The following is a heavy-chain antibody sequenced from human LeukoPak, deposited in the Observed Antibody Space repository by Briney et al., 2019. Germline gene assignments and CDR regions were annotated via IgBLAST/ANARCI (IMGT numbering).Heavy chain of an antibody. D-gene: IGHD1-26*01. CDR3: AKDLVGATPGPLFDY. CDR1: GFTFSSYA. Sequence: GGSLRLSCAASGFTFSSYAMSWVRQAPGKGLEWVSAISGSGGSTYYADSVKGRFTTSRDNSKNTLYLQMNSLRAEDTAVYYCAKDLVGATPGPLFDYWGQGTLVTVSS. J-gene: IGHJ4*02. CDR2: ISGSGGST. V-gene: IGHV3-23*01.